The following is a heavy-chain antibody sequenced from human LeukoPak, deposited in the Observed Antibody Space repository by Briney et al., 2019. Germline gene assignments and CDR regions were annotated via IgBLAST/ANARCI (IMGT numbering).Heavy chain of an antibody. CDR1: GFTFSSYA. CDR3: AKDQGTSPRITLYYFDY. V-gene: IGHV3-23*01. Sequence: PGGSLRLSCAASGFTFSSYAMSWVRQAPGKGLEWVSAISGSGGSTYYADSVKGRFTISRDNSKNTLYLQMNSLRAEDTAVYYCAKDQGTSPRITLYYFDYWGQGTLVTVSS. CDR2: ISGSGGST. D-gene: IGHD2/OR15-2a*01. J-gene: IGHJ4*02.